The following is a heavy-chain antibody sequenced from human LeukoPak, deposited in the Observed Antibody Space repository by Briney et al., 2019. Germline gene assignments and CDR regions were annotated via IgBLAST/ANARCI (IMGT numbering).Heavy chain of an antibody. Sequence: PGESLKISCKGSTYTFTSYWINWVRQMPGKGLEWMGRIDPSDSYTNYSPSFQGHVTISADKSIATAYLQWSSLKASDTAMYYCASRTNIHRPVSLDSWGQGTLVIISS. D-gene: IGHD2-8*01. CDR3: ASRTNIHRPVSLDS. CDR1: TYTFTSYW. J-gene: IGHJ4*02. V-gene: IGHV5-10-1*01. CDR2: IDPSDSYT.